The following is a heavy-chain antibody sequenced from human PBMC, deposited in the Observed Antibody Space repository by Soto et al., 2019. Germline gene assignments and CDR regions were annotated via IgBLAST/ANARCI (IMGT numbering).Heavy chain of an antibody. J-gene: IGHJ4*02. D-gene: IGHD3-22*01. CDR1: GYTFTSHG. CDR2: INPNNDNS. CDR3: ARTPTYSRLGDH. V-gene: IGHV1-18*04. Sequence: QVELVQSGGEVKKPGASVKVSCKASGYTFTSHGISWVRQAPGHGLEWVGWINPNNDNSVSAQKFQDRVTLTTDTSTSTVYMELGSLTSDDRACDYCARTPTYSRLGDHWGQGTLVTVAS.